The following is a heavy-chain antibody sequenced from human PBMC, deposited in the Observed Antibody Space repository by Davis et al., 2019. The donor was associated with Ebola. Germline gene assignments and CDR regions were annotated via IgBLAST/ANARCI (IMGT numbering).Heavy chain of an antibody. CDR1: GFTFSSYG. D-gene: IGHD5-12*01. CDR2: ISSSSSYI. Sequence: GGSLRLSCAASGFTFSSYGMNWVRQAPGKGLEWVSSISSSSSYIYYADSVKGRFTISRHNSENTVFLQMNSLRPDDTAVYYCARDPPQSGGYVWGQGTLVTVSS. CDR3: ARDPPQSGGYV. V-gene: IGHV3-21*04. J-gene: IGHJ4*02.